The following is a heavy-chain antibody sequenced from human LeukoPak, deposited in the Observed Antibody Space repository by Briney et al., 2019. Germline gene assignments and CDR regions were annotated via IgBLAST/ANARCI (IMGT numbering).Heavy chain of an antibody. J-gene: IGHJ3*02. V-gene: IGHV1-2*02. CDR2: INPNSGAT. Sequence: ASVTVSCKASGYTFTDYFIHWIRQAPGQGLEWMGWINPNSGATSYARKFQGRVTMTGDTSINTGNMELTGLRFDDTAVYYCARELSAVGRWGAFDMWGQGTMVTVSS. D-gene: IGHD6-13*01. CDR3: ARELSAVGRWGAFDM. CDR1: GYTFTDYF.